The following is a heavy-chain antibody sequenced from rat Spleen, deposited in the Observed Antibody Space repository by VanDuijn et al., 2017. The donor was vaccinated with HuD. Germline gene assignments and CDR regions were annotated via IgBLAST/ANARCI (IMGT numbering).Heavy chain of an antibody. V-gene: IGHV5-17*01. J-gene: IGHJ2*01. CDR1: GFTFSDSA. D-gene: IGHD1-7*01. CDR3: ATTYFGYGYFDY. Sequence: EVQLVESGGGLVQPGRSLKFSCAASGFTFSDSAMAWVRQAPKKGLEWVATIIYDGSSTYYRDSVKGRFTISRDNAKSTLYLQMDSLRSEDTATYYCATTYFGYGYFDYWGQGVMVTVSS. CDR2: IIYDGSST.